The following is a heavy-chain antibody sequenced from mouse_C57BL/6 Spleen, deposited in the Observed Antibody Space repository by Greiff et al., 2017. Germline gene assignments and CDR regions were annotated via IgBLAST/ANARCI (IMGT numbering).Heavy chain of an antibody. Sequence: EVMLVESEGGLVQPGSSMKLSCTASGFTFSDYYMAWVRQVPEKGLEWVANINYDGSSTYYLDSLKSRFIISRDNAKNILYLQMSSLKSEDTATYYCARGDYGSAPFAYWGQGTLVTVSA. J-gene: IGHJ3*01. CDR2: INYDGSST. CDR1: GFTFSDYY. V-gene: IGHV5-16*01. CDR3: ARGDYGSAPFAY. D-gene: IGHD1-1*01.